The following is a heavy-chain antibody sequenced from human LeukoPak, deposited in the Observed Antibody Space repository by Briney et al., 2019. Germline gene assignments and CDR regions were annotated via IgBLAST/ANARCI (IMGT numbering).Heavy chain of an antibody. V-gene: IGHV1-69*13. CDR3: ARAEYGDYGAMCGY. CDR2: IIPIFGTA. J-gene: IGHJ4*02. CDR1: GGTFSSYA. Sequence: RASVKVSCKASGGTFSSYAISWVRQAPGQGLEWMGGIIPIFGTANYAQKFQGRVTITADESTSTAYMELSSLRSEDTAVYYCARAEYGDYGAMCGYWGQGTLVTVSS. D-gene: IGHD4-17*01.